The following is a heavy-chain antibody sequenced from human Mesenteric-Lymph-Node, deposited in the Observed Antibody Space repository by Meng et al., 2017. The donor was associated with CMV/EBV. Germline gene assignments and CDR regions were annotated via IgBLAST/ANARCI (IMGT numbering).Heavy chain of an antibody. Sequence: GESLKISCAASGFTFSSFGMHWVRQAPGKGLEWVAFIRYDGSNKYYADSVKGRFTISRDNSKNTLYLQMNSLRAEDTAVYYCARDLRQWLTSPGYFDYWGQGTLVTVSS. D-gene: IGHD6-19*01. CDR1: GFTFSSFG. CDR3: ARDLRQWLTSPGYFDY. J-gene: IGHJ4*02. CDR2: IRYDGSNK. V-gene: IGHV3-30*02.